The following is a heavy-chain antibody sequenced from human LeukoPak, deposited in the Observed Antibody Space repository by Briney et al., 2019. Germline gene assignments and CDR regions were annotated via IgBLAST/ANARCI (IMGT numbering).Heavy chain of an antibody. CDR3: AKDYPPRIAVAGVDY. CDR2: ISGSGGST. D-gene: IGHD6-19*01. CDR1: GFTFSSYG. J-gene: IGHJ4*02. V-gene: IGHV3-23*01. Sequence: PGGSLRLSCAASGFTFSSYGMSWVRQAPGKGLEWVSAISGSGGSTYYADSVKGRFTISRDNSKYTLYLQMNSLRAEDTAVYYCAKDYPPRIAVAGVDYWGQGTLVTVSS.